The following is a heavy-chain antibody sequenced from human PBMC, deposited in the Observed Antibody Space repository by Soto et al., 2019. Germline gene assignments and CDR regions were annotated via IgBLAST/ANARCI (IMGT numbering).Heavy chain of an antibody. J-gene: IGHJ5*02. CDR3: ARDIFTSGRYGSFDP. Sequence: QVQVVESGGGVVQPGRSLRLSCAASGFTFSSYGMHWVRQAPGKGLEWVAVIWYDGSKKYYADSVKGRFTISRDDSKNTLYLQMNSLRGEDTAVYYCARDIFTSGRYGSFDPWGQGTLVTVSS. D-gene: IGHD3-10*01. CDR1: GFTFSSYG. CDR2: IWYDGSKK. V-gene: IGHV3-33*01.